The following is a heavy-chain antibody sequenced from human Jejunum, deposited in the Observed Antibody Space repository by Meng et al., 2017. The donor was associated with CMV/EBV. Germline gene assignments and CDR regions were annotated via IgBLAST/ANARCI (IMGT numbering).Heavy chain of an antibody. D-gene: IGHD5-24*01. CDR2: IYWNDDK. J-gene: IGHJ4*02. V-gene: IGHV2-5*01. CDR3: ARLEMVLVPPSIFIDS. CDR1: LHTNSVG. Sequence: LHTNSVGVAWPRPPPGKALEWLAHIYWNDDKRYSPFLKSRLSITKDTSKNQVVLTMTNMDPVDTATYYCARLEMVLVPPSIFIDSWGQGTLVTVSS.